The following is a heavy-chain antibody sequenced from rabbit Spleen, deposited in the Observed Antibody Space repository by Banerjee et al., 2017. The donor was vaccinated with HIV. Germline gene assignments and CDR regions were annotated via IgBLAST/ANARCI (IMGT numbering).Heavy chain of an antibody. CDR3: ARDLAGVIGWNFNS. J-gene: IGHJ6*01. CDR1: GFSFSSDYY. CDR2: IYAGSSGRT. V-gene: IGHV1S45*01. D-gene: IGHD4-1*01. Sequence: QEQLEESGGDLVKPGASLTLTCTASGFSFSSDYYMCWVRQAPGKRPEWIACIYAGSSGRTYYASWAKGRFTISKTSSTTVTLQMTGLTAADTATYFCARDLAGVIGWNFNSWGPGTLVTVS.